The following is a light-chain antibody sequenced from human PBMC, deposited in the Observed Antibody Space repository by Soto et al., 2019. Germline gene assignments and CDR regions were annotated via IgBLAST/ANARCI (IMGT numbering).Light chain of an antibody. J-gene: IGKJ2*01. CDR2: AAS. CDR3: QQSYSIPRT. V-gene: IGKV1-39*01. CDR1: QTINTY. Sequence: DIQMTQSPSSLSASVGDRVTITCRASQTINTYLNWYQQKLGQAPKLLIYAASTLESGVPSRFSGSGSGTHFTLTISSLQPEDFATYYCQQSYSIPRTFDQGTKLQIK.